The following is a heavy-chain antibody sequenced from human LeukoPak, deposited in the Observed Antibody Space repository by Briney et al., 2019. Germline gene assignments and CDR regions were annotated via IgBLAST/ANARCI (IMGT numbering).Heavy chain of an antibody. CDR2: IYSDGNT. CDR1: GFTVSSIS. D-gene: IGHD6-19*01. CDR3: AKDGPGSGWADAFDV. Sequence: GGPLRLSCAASGFTVSSISMNWVRQAPGMGLEWVSIIYSDGNTKYADSVKGRFTLSRDVSKNTLYLQMNSLRAEDTALFYCAKDGPGSGWADAFDVWGQGTMVTVSS. J-gene: IGHJ3*01. V-gene: IGHV3-53*01.